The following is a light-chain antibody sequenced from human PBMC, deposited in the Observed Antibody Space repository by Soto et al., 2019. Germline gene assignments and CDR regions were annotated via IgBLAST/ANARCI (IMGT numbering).Light chain of an antibody. CDR1: ESVRSSY. J-gene: IGKJ1*01. V-gene: IGKV3-15*01. Sequence: THSTGTLSFSPGEGATLSCRASESVRSSYLAWYQQKPGQAPRLLIYGASTRATDVPARFSGSGSGTEFTLTISSLQSEDFAVYYCQQYNNWPWTFGQGTKV. CDR2: GAS. CDR3: QQYNNWPWT.